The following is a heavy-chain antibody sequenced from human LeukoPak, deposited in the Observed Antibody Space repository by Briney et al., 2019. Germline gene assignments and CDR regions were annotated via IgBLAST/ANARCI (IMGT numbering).Heavy chain of an antibody. J-gene: IGHJ1*01. CDR1: GFTFSNYA. V-gene: IGHV3-23*01. CDR2: ISGAGP. Sequence: GGSLRLTCAASGFTFSNYALTWVRQAPGRGLEWVSSISGAGPYYADSVKGRFSISRDNYKNTLYLQMSSLRAEDTAVYYCARDPNGNYVGAFDFQRWGQGTLVTVSS. D-gene: IGHD4-17*01. CDR3: ARDPNGNYVGAFDFQR.